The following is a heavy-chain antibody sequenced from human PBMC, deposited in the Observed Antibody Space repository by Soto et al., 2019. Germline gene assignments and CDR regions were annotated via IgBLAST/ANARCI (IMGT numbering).Heavy chain of an antibody. CDR2: MSPNSGNT. Sequence: ASVKVSCKASGYTFTSYDINWVRQATGQGLEWMGWMSPNSGNTGYAQKFQGRVTMTRNTSISTAYMELSSLRSEDTAVYYCARTWDYYDSSGSPPLAFDIWGQGTMVTVSS. D-gene: IGHD3-22*01. J-gene: IGHJ3*02. CDR1: GYTFTSYD. CDR3: ARTWDYYDSSGSPPLAFDI. V-gene: IGHV1-8*01.